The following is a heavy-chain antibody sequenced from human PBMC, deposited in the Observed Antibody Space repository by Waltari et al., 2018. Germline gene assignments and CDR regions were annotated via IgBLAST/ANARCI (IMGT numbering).Heavy chain of an antibody. CDR3: ARESYYGDYAIGNGFDY. CDR2: IYYSGST. CDR1: SGSISSYY. Sequence: QVQLQESGPGLVKPSETLSLTCTVSSGSISSYYWSWIRQPPGKGLEWIGYIYYSGSTNYTPSLNSRVTISVDTSKNQFSLKLSSVTAADTAVYYCARESYYGDYAIGNGFDYWGQVTLVTVSS. D-gene: IGHD4-17*01. V-gene: IGHV4-59*01. J-gene: IGHJ4*02.